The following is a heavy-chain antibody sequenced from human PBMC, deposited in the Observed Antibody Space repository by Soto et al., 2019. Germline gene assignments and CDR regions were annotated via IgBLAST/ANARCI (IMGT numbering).Heavy chain of an antibody. Sequence: QVQLQESGPGLVKPSQTLSLTCTVSGGSISSGGYYWSWIRQHPGKGLEWIGYIYYSGSTYYNPSLNSRVTISVDTSKNQFSLKLSSVTAADTAVYYCARAFFDGGRPWSNWFDPWGQGTLVTVSS. D-gene: IGHD1-26*01. J-gene: IGHJ5*02. V-gene: IGHV4-31*03. CDR3: ARAFFDGGRPWSNWFDP. CDR2: IYYSGST. CDR1: GGSISSGGYY.